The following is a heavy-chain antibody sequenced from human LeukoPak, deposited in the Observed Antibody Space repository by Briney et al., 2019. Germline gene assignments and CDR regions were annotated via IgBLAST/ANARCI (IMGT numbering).Heavy chain of an antibody. CDR2: ISWNSGSI. D-gene: IGHD3-22*01. V-gene: IGHV3-9*01. CDR3: AKDGHYYYDSSGYSD. CDR1: GFTFDDYA. Sequence: GGSLRLSCAASGFTFDDYAMHWVRQAPGKGLEWVAGISWNSGSIGYADSVKGRFTISRDNAKNSLYLQMNSLRAEDTALYYCAKDGHYYYDSSGYSDWGQGTLVTVSS. J-gene: IGHJ4*02.